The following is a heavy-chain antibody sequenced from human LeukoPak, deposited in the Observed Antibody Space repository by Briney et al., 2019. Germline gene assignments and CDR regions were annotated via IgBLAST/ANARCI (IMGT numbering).Heavy chain of an antibody. V-gene: IGHV4-39*01. CDR3: ARHAPIKTTVTTSHAFDI. Sequence: SETLSLTCTVSGGSIRSSSYYWGWIRQPPGKGLEWIGSIYYSGNTYYYPPLKSRVTISVYTSKNQFSLRLSSVNAADTAVYYCARHAPIKTTVTTSHAFDIWGQGTMVTVSS. CDR1: GGSIRSSSYY. J-gene: IGHJ3*02. CDR2: IYYSGNT. D-gene: IGHD4-17*01.